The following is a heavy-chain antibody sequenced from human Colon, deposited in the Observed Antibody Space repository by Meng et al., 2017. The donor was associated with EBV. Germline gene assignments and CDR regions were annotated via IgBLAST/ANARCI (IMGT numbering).Heavy chain of an antibody. D-gene: IGHD3-22*01. CDR3: ARGDYYDSSGLDY. J-gene: IGHJ4*02. Sequence: VQLVHLGVMIKNPGALVKFALKASGYTFTSYAMNGVRQAPGQGLEWMGWINTNTGNPTYAQGFTGRFVFSLDTSVSTAYLQISSLKAEDTAVYYCARGDYYDSSGLDYWGQGTLVTVSS. CDR1: GYTFTSYA. CDR2: INTNTGNP. V-gene: IGHV7-4-1*02.